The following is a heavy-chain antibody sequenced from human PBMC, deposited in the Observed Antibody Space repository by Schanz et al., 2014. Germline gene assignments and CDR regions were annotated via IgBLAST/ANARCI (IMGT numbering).Heavy chain of an antibody. CDR3: TKGRTFGR. CDR1: GYTFTSYD. V-gene: IGHV1-8*01. CDR2: RNSKTGYT. J-gene: IGHJ5*02. Sequence: QVQLVQSGAEVKKPGASVKVSCKASGYTFTSYDINWVRQATGQGLEWMVWRNSKTGYTGYAQRFQGRVTITRNTSISPDFIELSSVRTGDTAVYYCTKGRTFGRWGQGPLVTVSS.